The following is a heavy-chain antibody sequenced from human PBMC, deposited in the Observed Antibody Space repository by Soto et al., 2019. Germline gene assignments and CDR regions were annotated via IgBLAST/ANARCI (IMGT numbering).Heavy chain of an antibody. D-gene: IGHD1-1*01. CDR1: GFSFISYG. Sequence: EVQLVESGGGLVQPGGSLRLSCAASGFSFISYGMHWVRQAPGTGLVWVSRVDADGSGTTYAGSVKGRFSISRDNAKNTVSLQMNNLGAEDTAVYYCAGASGWKFDYWGLGVLVTVSS. CDR2: VDADGSGT. J-gene: IGHJ4*02. V-gene: IGHV3-74*01. CDR3: AGASGWKFDY.